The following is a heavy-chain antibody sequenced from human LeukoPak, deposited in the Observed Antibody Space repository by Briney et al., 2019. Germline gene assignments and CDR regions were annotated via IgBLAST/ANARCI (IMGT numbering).Heavy chain of an antibody. CDR3: MGADYGGH. D-gene: IGHD4-17*01. CDR2: IWHSGTT. Sequence: SETLSLTCIVSGGSISSGGHYWGWIRQPPGKGLEWIGEIWHSGTTNYNPSLKSRVTISVDKSKNQFSLKLNSVTAADTAVYYCMGADYGGHWGQGTLVTVSS. J-gene: IGHJ4*02. CDR1: GGSISSGGHY. V-gene: IGHV4-61*05.